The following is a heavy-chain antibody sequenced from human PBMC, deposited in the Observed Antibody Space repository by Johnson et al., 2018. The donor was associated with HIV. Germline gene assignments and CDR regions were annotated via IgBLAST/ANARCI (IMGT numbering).Heavy chain of an antibody. Sequence: VQLVESGGGLVQPGRSLRLSCAASGFTFADYGMHWVRQGPGKGLEWVAGISWNNVRIGYADSVKGRFTISRDNAKNSLYLQMHSLRAGDTAVYYCARDWGTRGWDDAFDIWGQGTMVTVSS. CDR3: ARDWGTRGWDDAFDI. D-gene: IGHD6-19*01. J-gene: IGHJ3*02. CDR1: GFTFADYG. CDR2: ISWNNVRI. V-gene: IGHV3-9*01.